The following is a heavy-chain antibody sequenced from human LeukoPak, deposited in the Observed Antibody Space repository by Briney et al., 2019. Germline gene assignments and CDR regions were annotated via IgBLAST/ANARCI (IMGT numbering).Heavy chain of an antibody. V-gene: IGHV1-2*06. CDR3: ARERDTAMVLPGDY. D-gene: IGHD5-18*01. CDR1: GYTFTGYY. J-gene: IGHJ4*02. Sequence: ASVKVSCKASGYTFTGYYMHWVRQAPGQGLESMGRINPNSGGANYAQKFQGRVTMTRGTSISTAYMELSRLRSDDTAVYYCARERDTAMVLPGDYWGQGTLVTVSS. CDR2: INPNSGGA.